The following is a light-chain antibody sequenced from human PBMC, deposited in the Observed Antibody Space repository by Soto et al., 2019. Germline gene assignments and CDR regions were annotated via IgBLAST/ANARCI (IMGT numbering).Light chain of an antibody. CDR3: QQYSDSSGA. V-gene: IGKV1-5*01. J-gene: IGKJ1*01. Sequence: DIQMNQSPSTLSASLGDRVTITCRASQTISSWLAWYQQKPGKAPKLLIFDASTLESGVPSRFSGSGSGTDFTLTISSLQPDDFATYYCQQYSDSSGAFGQGTKVDIK. CDR1: QTISSW. CDR2: DAS.